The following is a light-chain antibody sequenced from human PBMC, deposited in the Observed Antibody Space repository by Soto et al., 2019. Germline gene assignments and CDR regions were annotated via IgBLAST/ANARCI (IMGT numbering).Light chain of an antibody. CDR2: AAS. Sequence: AIRMTQSPSSLSASTGDRVTITCRARQGISSYLAWYQQKPGKAPKLLIYAASTLQSGVPSRFSGSGSGTDFTLTISCLQSEDFATYSCQQYYSYPRTFGQGNKVELK. V-gene: IGKV1-8*01. J-gene: IGKJ1*01. CDR3: QQYYSYPRT. CDR1: QGISSY.